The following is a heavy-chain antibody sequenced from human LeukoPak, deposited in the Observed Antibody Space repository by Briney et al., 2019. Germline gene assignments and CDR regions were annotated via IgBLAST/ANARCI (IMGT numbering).Heavy chain of an antibody. D-gene: IGHD6-13*01. J-gene: IGHJ4*02. Sequence: GGSLRLSCAASGFTVSSNYMSWVRQAPGKGLEWVSSISSSSSYIYYADSVKGRFTISRDNAKNSLYLQMNSLRAEDTAVYYCARFTAAAGTGGDFDYWGQGTLVTVSS. CDR1: GFTVSSNY. CDR2: ISSSSSYI. CDR3: ARFTAAAGTGGDFDY. V-gene: IGHV3-21*01.